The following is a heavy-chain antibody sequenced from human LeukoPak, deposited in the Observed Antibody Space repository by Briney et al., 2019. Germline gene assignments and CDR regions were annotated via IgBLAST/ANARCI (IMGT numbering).Heavy chain of an antibody. CDR3: ARDLAPDYYGSDLDY. J-gene: IGHJ4*02. V-gene: IGHV3-21*01. CDR2: ISSSSSYI. D-gene: IGHD3-10*01. Sequence: GGSLRLSCAASGFTFSSYSMNWVRQAPGKGLEWVSSISSSSSYIYYADSVKGRFTISRDNAKNSLYLQMNSLRAEDTAVYYCARDLAPDYYGSDLDYWGQGTLVTVSS. CDR1: GFTFSSYS.